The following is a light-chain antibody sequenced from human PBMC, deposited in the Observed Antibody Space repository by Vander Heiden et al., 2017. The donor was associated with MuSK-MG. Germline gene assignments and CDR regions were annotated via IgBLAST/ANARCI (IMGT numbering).Light chain of an antibody. CDR3: CSYAGSGTYV. V-gene: IGLV2-23*02. Sequence: QSALPQPASVSGSPGQSIAISCTGTSSDVGSYNYVSWYQQHPGKAPKLLMFEVSKRPSGMSDRFSGSKSGNTASLTISGLQAEDEADYYCCSYAGSGTYVFGTGTKVTVL. J-gene: IGLJ1*01. CDR2: EVS. CDR1: SSDVGSYNY.